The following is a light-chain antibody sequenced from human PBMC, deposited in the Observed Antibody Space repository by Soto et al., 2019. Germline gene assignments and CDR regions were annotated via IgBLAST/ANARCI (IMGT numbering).Light chain of an antibody. CDR1: QSVSSTY. J-gene: IGKJ4*01. V-gene: IGKV3D-20*01. CDR3: QQYGKSLT. Sequence: VFTQSPSTLSLSTGDRATLSCGASQSVSSTYLAWYQQKPGLAPRLLIYDVSNRFTGIPDRFSGSGSGTDFTLTISRLETEDFAVYYCQQYGKSLTFGGGTKWIS. CDR2: DVS.